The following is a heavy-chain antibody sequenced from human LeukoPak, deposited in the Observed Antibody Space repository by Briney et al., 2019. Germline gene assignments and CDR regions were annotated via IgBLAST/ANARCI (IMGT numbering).Heavy chain of an antibody. CDR1: GVSISSYY. Sequence: PSETLSLTCTVSGVSISSYYWSWIRQPPGKGLEWIGYIYYSGSTNYNPSLKSRVTISVDTSKNQFSLKLSSVTAADTAVYYCARLEWGMATPHYFDYWGQGTLVAVSS. J-gene: IGHJ4*02. V-gene: IGHV4-59*01. CDR3: ARLEWGMATPHYFDY. CDR2: IYYSGST. D-gene: IGHD3-16*01.